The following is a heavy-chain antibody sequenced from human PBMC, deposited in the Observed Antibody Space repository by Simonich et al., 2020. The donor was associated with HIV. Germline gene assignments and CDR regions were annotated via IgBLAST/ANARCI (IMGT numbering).Heavy chain of an antibody. V-gene: IGHV4-34*01. D-gene: IGHD3-3*01. Sequence: QVQLQQWGAGLLKPSETLSLTCAVYCGSFSGYYWSWIRQPQGKGLEWIGEINHSGITNYKSSLNSRATISVDKSKNQFSLKLSSVTAADTAIYYCARRDRELILYFDYWGQGNLVTVSS. CDR3: ARRDRELILYFDY. J-gene: IGHJ4*02. CDR1: CGSFSGYY. CDR2: INHSGIT.